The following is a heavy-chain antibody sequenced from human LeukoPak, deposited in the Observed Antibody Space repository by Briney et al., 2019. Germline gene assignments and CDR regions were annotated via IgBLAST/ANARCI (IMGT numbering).Heavy chain of an antibody. Sequence: GGSLRLSCAASGFTFSSYGMHWVRQTPGKGLEWVAFIQYDGSNKYYADSVKGRFTISRDNSKNTLYLQMNSLRAEDTAVYYCAKGDTTWELPHDYWGQGTLVTVSS. CDR2: IQYDGSNK. D-gene: IGHD1-26*01. CDR1: GFTFSSYG. CDR3: AKGDTTWELPHDY. V-gene: IGHV3-30*02. J-gene: IGHJ4*02.